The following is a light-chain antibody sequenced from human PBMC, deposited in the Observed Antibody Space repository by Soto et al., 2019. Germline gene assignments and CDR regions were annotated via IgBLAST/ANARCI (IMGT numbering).Light chain of an antibody. CDR3: QQYSKWPT. CDR1: ESVSRK. V-gene: IGKV3-15*01. J-gene: IGKJ1*01. Sequence: EIVMTPSPATFSVSPVEGATLSCRASESVSRKLAWYQQRPGQAPRLLIYGASIRAAGIPDGFRGNGSGTEFTLTITRLQSEDVAIYYCQQYSKWPTFGQGTKVDIK. CDR2: GAS.